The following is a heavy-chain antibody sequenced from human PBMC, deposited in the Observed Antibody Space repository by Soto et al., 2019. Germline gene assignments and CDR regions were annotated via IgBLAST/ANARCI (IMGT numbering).Heavy chain of an antibody. Sequence: QVQLVESGGGLVKPGGSLRLSCAASGFTISDYYMSWIRQAPGKGLEWVSYISSSSSYTNYADSVKGRFTISRDNAKNSLYLQMNSLRAEDTAVYYCATHLAAAGHIDYWGQGTLVTVSS. CDR2: ISSSSSYT. J-gene: IGHJ4*02. CDR1: GFTISDYY. V-gene: IGHV3-11*05. D-gene: IGHD6-13*01. CDR3: ATHLAAAGHIDY.